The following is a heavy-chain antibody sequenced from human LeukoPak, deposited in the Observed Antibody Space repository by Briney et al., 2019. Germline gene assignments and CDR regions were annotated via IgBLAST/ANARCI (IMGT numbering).Heavy chain of an antibody. CDR1: GFTFDDYG. CDR2: INWNGGST. Sequence: PGGSLRLSCAASGFTFDDYGVSWVRQAPGKGLEWVSGINWNGGSTGYADSVKGRFTISRDNAKNSLYLQMNSLRAEDTALYYCARDPRFLEWLSSPDFDYWGQGTLVTVSS. V-gene: IGHV3-20*04. J-gene: IGHJ4*02. CDR3: ARDPRFLEWLSSPDFDY. D-gene: IGHD3-3*01.